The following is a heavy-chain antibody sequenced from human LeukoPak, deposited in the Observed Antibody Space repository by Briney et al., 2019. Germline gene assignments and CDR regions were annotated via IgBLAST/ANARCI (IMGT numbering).Heavy chain of an antibody. J-gene: IGHJ3*01. CDR3: ARGGYSGFDV. CDR1: GXTFGTYD. V-gene: IGHV3-13*04. CDR2: IGKGGDT. D-gene: IGHD5-12*01. Sequence: QPGRSLRLSCAASGXTFGTYDMHWVRQATGEGQEWVSGIGKGGDTYYVGSVKGRFTISRENAKNSLYLQMNSLRSGDTAVYYCARGGYSGFDVWGQGTVVTVSS.